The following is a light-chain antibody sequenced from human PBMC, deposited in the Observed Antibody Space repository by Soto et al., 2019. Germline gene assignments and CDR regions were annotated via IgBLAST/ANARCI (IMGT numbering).Light chain of an antibody. CDR3: QQYNNWPYT. Sequence: EIVMTQSPDTLSVSPGERATLSCRASQSVSSNLAWYQQKPGQAPRLLIYGASTRATGIPARFSGSGSGTEFTLTISSLQSEYFAVFHCQQYNNWPYTFGQGTKLEIK. CDR1: QSVSSN. CDR2: GAS. J-gene: IGKJ2*01. V-gene: IGKV3-15*01.